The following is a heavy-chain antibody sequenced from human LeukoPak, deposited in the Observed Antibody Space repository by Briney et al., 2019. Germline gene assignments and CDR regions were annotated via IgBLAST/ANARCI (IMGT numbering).Heavy chain of an antibody. J-gene: IGHJ3*02. CDR2: ISAYNGNT. V-gene: IGHV1-18*01. CDR1: GYTFTSYG. D-gene: IGHD3-3*01. Sequence: ASVKVSCKASGYTFTSYGISWVRQAPGQGLEWMGWISAYNGNTSYAQKLQGRVTMTTDTSTSTAYMELRSLRSDDTAVYYCARDGGPFGVENNDAFDIWGQGTMVTASS. CDR3: ARDGGPFGVENNDAFDI.